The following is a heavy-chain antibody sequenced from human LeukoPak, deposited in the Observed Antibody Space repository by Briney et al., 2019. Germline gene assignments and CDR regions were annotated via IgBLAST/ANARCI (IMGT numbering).Heavy chain of an antibody. J-gene: IGHJ3*02. D-gene: IGHD3-10*01. CDR1: GGSISSYY. V-gene: IGHV4-59*08. CDR2: IYYSGST. Sequence: SETLSLTCTVSGGSISSYYWSWIRQPPGKGLGWIGYIYYSGSTNYNPSLKSRVTISVDTSKNQFSLKLSSVTAADTAVYYFARLPRSRSYKDAFDIWGQGTMVTVSS. CDR3: ARLPRSRSYKDAFDI.